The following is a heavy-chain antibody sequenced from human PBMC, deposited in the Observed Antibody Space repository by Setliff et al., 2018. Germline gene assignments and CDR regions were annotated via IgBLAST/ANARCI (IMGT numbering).Heavy chain of an antibody. V-gene: IGHV1-2*06. CDR3: ARGPQKFYSDTSGYYYDALYYYYMDV. D-gene: IGHD3-22*01. CDR2: FHPYSGHT. J-gene: IGHJ6*03. Sequence: ASVKVSCKASGYTFNNYFLHWVRQAPGQGLEWMGRFHPYSGHTNYAQNFQGRVTMTMDASISTAHMELSSLRSEDTAVYYCARGPQKFYSDTSGYYYDALYYYYMDVWGKGTTVTVSS. CDR1: GYTFNNYF.